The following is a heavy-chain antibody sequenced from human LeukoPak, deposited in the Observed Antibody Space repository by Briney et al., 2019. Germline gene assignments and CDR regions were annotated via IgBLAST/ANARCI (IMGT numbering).Heavy chain of an antibody. CDR2: ISSSSSYI. Sequence: GESLKISCAASGFTFSSYSMNWVRQAPGKGLEWVSFISSSSSYIYYADSVKGRFTISRDNAKNSLHLQMNSLRAEDTAVYYCARDSSGTDIWGQGTMVTVSS. V-gene: IGHV3-21*01. CDR3: ARDSSGTDI. CDR1: GFTFSSYS. J-gene: IGHJ3*02. D-gene: IGHD3-10*01.